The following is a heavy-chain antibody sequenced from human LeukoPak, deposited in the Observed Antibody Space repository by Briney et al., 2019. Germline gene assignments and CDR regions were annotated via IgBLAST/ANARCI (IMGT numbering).Heavy chain of an antibody. J-gene: IGHJ6*03. CDR1: GFTFNSYW. D-gene: IGHD2-15*01. Sequence: GGSLRLSCAASGFTFNSYWMTCVRQAPGKGLEWVANIKQDGSENYYVDSVKGRFSISRDNAKNSLYLQMNSLRAEDTAVYYCARHVGGQSRNYYYYIDVWGKGTTVTVSS. CDR2: IKQDGSEN. V-gene: IGHV3-7*01. CDR3: ARHVGGQSRNYYYYIDV.